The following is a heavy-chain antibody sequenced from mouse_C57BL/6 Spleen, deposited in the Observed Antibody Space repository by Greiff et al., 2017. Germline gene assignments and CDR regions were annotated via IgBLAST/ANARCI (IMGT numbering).Heavy chain of an antibody. CDR1: GFSLSTFGMG. CDR2: IWWDDGK. CDR3: ARIAHYYDYDGGDFDY. V-gene: IGHV8-8*01. Sequence: QVQLKESGPGLLHPSQTLSLTCSSSGFSLSTFGMGVGWIRQPSGKGLEWLAHIWWDDGKYYNPALKSRLTISKDTSKNQVFLKIAKVDTADTATYSCARIAHYYDYDGGDFDYWGQGTTLSVSS. J-gene: IGHJ2*01. D-gene: IGHD2-4*01.